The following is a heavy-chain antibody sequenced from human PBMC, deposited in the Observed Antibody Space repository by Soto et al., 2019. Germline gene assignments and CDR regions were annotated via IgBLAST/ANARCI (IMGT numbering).Heavy chain of an antibody. CDR1: GYSFTSYW. CDR3: ARLYGYGPFDY. Sequence: PGESLKISCKGSGYSFTSYWIGWVRQMPVKVLEWMGIIYPGDSDTRYSPSVQGQGTISADKSISTAYLQWSSLKASDTATYSCARLYGYGPFDYWGQGTLLTVPS. V-gene: IGHV5-51*01. D-gene: IGHD6-13*01. CDR2: IYPGDSDT. J-gene: IGHJ4*02.